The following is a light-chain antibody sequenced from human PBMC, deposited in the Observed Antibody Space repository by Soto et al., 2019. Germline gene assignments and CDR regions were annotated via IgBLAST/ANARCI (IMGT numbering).Light chain of an antibody. CDR1: QSVYQY. J-gene: IGKJ4*01. V-gene: IGKV3-11*01. CDR2: DAS. Sequence: EVVLTQSPATLSLSPGERATLSCRASQSVYQYLAWYQQKPGQAPRLLIYDASNRATGIPARFSVTGSGTDFTLTISSLAPEDFAVYYCQQRYSWPPLTFGGGTKVEIK. CDR3: QQRYSWPPLT.